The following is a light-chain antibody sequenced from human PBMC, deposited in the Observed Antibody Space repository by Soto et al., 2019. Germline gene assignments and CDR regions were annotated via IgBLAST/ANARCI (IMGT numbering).Light chain of an antibody. J-gene: IGLJ2*01. CDR3: SSWTGNNFVV. CDR2: EVT. CDR1: SSNVGAYNY. Sequence: QSVLTQPPSASGSPGQSVTISCTGTSSNVGAYNYVSWYQQHPGKAPKLMIYEVTKRPSGVPDRVSGSKSGSTASLTVSGLQAEDEADYYCSSWTGNNFVVFSGGTKLTVL. V-gene: IGLV2-8*01.